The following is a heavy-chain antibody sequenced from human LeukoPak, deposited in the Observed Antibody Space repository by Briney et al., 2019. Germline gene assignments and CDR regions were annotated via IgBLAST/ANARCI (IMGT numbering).Heavy chain of an antibody. CDR3: AKDRVQLLWFGEIDY. J-gene: IGHJ4*02. CDR2: ISWDGGST. V-gene: IGHV3-43D*03. CDR1: GFTFDDYT. D-gene: IGHD3-10*01. Sequence: GESLKISSAASGFTFDDYTMHWVRQAPGRGLEWVSLISWDGGSTYYADSVKGRFTISRDNRKNSLYLQMHSLRAEDTAFYYCAKDRVQLLWFGEIDYWGQGTLVTVSS.